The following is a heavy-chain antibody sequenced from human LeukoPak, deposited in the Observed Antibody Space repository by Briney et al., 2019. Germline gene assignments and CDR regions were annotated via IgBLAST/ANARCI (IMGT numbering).Heavy chain of an antibody. Sequence: GGSLRLSCAASGFTFSGYAMSWVRQAPGKGLEWVSAISGSGGSIYYADSVKGRFTISRDNSKNTLYLQMNRLRAEDTAVYYCARQKWVIAAADAFDIWGQGTMVTVSS. CDR1: GFTFSGYA. J-gene: IGHJ3*02. CDR3: ARQKWVIAAADAFDI. V-gene: IGHV3-23*01. D-gene: IGHD6-13*01. CDR2: ISGSGGSI.